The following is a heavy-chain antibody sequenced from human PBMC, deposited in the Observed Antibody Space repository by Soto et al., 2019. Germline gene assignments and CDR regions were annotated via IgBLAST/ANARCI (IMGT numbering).Heavy chain of an antibody. CDR3: ARGIPFGSGSYYNGGMDV. CDR2: ISYDGSNK. D-gene: IGHD3-10*01. J-gene: IGHJ6*02. V-gene: IGHV3-30-3*01. CDR1: GFTFSSYA. Sequence: QVQLVESGGSVVQPGRSLRLSCAASGFTFSSYAMHWVRQAPGKGLEWVAVISYDGSNKYYADSVKGRFTISRDNSKNTLYLQMNSLRAEDTAVYYCARGIPFGSGSYYNGGMDVWGQGTTVTVSS.